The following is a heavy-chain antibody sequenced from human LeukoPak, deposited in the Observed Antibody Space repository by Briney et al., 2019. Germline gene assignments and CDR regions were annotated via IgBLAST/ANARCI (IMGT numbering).Heavy chain of an antibody. Sequence: GGSLRLSCAASGFSFSTYSMNWVRQAPGKGLEWVSSISSSSTYIHYADSVKGRFTISRDNAKNSLYLQMNSLRAEDTAVYYCARDGGGVSSWVSHWGQGTLVTVSS. J-gene: IGHJ4*02. CDR3: ARDGGGVSSWVSH. CDR1: GFSFSTYS. CDR2: ISSSSTYI. V-gene: IGHV3-21*06. D-gene: IGHD2-8*02.